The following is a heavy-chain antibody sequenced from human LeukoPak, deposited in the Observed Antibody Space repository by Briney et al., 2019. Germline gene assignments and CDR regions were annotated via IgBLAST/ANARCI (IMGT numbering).Heavy chain of an antibody. CDR1: TFSFGDYT. V-gene: IGHV3-53*01. D-gene: IGHD1-1*01. Sequence: GGSLRLSCTASTFSFGDYTMSWVRQAPGKGLEWVSVIYSGGFTSYADSVKGRFTISRDNSKNTLYLQMNSLRAEDTAVYYCASYNWNAQGASWGQGTLVTVSS. CDR3: ASYNWNAQGAS. CDR2: IYSGGFT. J-gene: IGHJ5*02.